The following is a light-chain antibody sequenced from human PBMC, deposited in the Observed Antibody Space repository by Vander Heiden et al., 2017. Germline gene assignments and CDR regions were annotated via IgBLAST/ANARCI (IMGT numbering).Light chain of an antibody. Sequence: SASGSPGQSVTISCTGTSSDVGCYNYVSWYQQHAGKAPKLMIYEVSKRPSGVPDRFSGSKSGNTASLTVSGLQAEDEADYYCSSYAGSNNFGVFGTGTKVTVL. CDR3: SSYAGSNNFGV. V-gene: IGLV2-8*01. J-gene: IGLJ1*01. CDR1: SSDVGCYNY. CDR2: EVS.